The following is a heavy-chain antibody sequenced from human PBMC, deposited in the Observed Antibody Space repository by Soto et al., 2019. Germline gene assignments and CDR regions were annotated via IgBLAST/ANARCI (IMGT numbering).Heavy chain of an antibody. CDR3: TRAAWFPYLSFY. Sequence: EVQLVESGGGLVQPGGSLGRSCAASGFTFSRFELHWVRQAPGKGLEWISYISSSGSTAYYASSVEGRFTISRDNANNSVYVQMDRLRAEDTALYYCTRAAWFPYLSFYWGQGALVTVSS. CDR2: ISSSGSTA. V-gene: IGHV3-48*03. D-gene: IGHD3-10*01. J-gene: IGHJ4*02. CDR1: GFTFSRFE.